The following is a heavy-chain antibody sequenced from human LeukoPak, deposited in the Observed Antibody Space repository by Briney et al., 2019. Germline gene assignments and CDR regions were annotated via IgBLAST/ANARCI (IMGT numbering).Heavy chain of an antibody. CDR3: ARDPQWLVRFGWFDP. V-gene: IGHV3-23*01. CDR1: GFTFSSYN. D-gene: IGHD6-19*01. Sequence: GGSLRLSCAASGFTFSSYNMNWVRQAPGKGLEWVSAVSGSGGSTHYADSVKGRFTISRDNSKNTLYLQMNSLRVEDTAVYYCARDPQWLVRFGWFDPWGQGALVTVSS. CDR2: VSGSGGST. J-gene: IGHJ5*01.